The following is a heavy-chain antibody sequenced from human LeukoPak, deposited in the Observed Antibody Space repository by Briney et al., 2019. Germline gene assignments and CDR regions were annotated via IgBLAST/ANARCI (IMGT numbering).Heavy chain of an antibody. D-gene: IGHD1-20*01. Sequence: ASVKVSCKASGYTFTSYDINWVRQATGQGLEGMGWMNPNSGNTGYAQKFQGRVTMTRNTSISTAYMELSSLRSEDTAVYYCAREVKYNWEGLDYWGQGTLVTVSS. CDR2: MNPNSGNT. V-gene: IGHV1-8*01. J-gene: IGHJ4*02. CDR3: AREVKYNWEGLDY. CDR1: GYTFTSYD.